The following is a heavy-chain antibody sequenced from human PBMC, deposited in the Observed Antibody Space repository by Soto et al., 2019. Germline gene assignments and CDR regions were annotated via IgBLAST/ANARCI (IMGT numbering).Heavy chain of an antibody. D-gene: IGHD3-10*01. Sequence: QVQLVQSGAEVKKPGSSVKVSCKASGGTFSSYAISWVRQAPGQGLEWMGGIIPIFGTANYAQKFQGRVTITADKSTSTAYMELSSLRSEDTAVYYCPRDHYYGSGSYWYYYYGMDVWGQGTTVTVSS. J-gene: IGHJ6*02. CDR3: PRDHYYGSGSYWYYYYGMDV. CDR1: GGTFSSYA. V-gene: IGHV1-69*06. CDR2: IIPIFGTA.